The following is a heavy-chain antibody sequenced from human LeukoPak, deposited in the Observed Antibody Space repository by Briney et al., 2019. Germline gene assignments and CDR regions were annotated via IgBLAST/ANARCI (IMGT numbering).Heavy chain of an antibody. CDR2: IDTTTGNP. Sequence: ASVRVSCKASGYPFIAHFLNWVRQAPGQGLEWMGNIDTTTGNPRYAQDFTGRFVFSLDTSVSTAYLQITSLKADDTAAYYCVRGTPTPGMDYWGQGTQVTVSS. J-gene: IGHJ4*02. D-gene: IGHD3-10*01. CDR1: GYPFIAHF. CDR3: VRGTPTPGMDY. V-gene: IGHV7-4-1*02.